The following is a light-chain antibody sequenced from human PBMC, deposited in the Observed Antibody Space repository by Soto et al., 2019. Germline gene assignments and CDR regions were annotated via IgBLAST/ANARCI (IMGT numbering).Light chain of an antibody. CDR3: QQYGSSGT. Sequence: EVGWTQSPGTLSLSPGERATLSCRASQSVSNNYLAWYQQKPGQAPRLLIYGASNRATGIPDRFSGSGSGTDFTLTISRLEPEDFAVYYCQQYGSSGTFGQGTKVAIK. CDR1: QSVSNNY. V-gene: IGKV3-20*01. CDR2: GAS. J-gene: IGKJ1*01.